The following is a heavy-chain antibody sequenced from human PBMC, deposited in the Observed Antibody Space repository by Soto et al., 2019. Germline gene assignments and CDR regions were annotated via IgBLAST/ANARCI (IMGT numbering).Heavy chain of an antibody. CDR2: IYTSGST. CDR1: GGSISSYY. V-gene: IGHV4-4*07. CDR3: ARDSLYCSGGSCSNDAFDI. D-gene: IGHD2-15*01. J-gene: IGHJ3*02. Sequence: SETLSLTCTACGGSISSYYWSWIRQPAGKGLEWIGRIYTSGSTNYNPSLKSRVTMSVDTSKNQFSLKLSSVTAADTAVYYCARDSLYCSGGSCSNDAFDIWGQGTMVTVSS.